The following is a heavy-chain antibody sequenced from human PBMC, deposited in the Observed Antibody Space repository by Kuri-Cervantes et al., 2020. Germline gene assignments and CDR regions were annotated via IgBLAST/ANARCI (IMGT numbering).Heavy chain of an antibody. CDR1: GFTVSSNY. D-gene: IGHD1/OR15-1a*01. CDR3: ATDKNKFEY. Sequence: GGSLRLSCAASGFTVSSNYMSWVRQAPGKGLEWVSAISGSGGSTYYADSVKGRFTISRDNAKNSLFRQMNTLRAADTAVHYCATDKNKFEYWAQGTLVTVSS. V-gene: IGHV3-23*01. CDR2: ISGSGGST. J-gene: IGHJ4*02.